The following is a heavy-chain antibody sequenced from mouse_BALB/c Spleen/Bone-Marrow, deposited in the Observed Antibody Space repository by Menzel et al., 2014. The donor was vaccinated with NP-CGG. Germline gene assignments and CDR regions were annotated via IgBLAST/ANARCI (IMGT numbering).Heavy chain of an antibody. D-gene: IGHD2-4*01. CDR3: ARGDYDDQYYFDY. J-gene: IGHJ2*01. V-gene: IGHV5-6-5*01. Sequence: EVMLVESGGGLVKPGGSLKLSCAASGFTFSSYAMSWVRQTPEKRLEWVASISSGGSTYYPDSVKGRFTISRDNARNILYLQMSSLRSEDTAMYYCARGDYDDQYYFDYWGQGTTLTVSS. CDR1: GFTFSSYA. CDR2: ISSGGST.